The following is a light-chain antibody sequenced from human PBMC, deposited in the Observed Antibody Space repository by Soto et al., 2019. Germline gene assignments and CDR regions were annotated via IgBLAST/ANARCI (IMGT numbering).Light chain of an antibody. CDR2: SAS. J-gene: IGKJ1*01. Sequence: DIQMTQSPSSLSASVGDSVTVTCRASQPIGTSLHWYQQRAGKAPKVLISSASRLQSGVSSRFSGSGSGTHFTLTISSPRPEDSATYYCLQGYNAFWTFGQGTKVDIK. CDR1: QPIGTS. V-gene: IGKV1-39*01. CDR3: LQGYNAFWT.